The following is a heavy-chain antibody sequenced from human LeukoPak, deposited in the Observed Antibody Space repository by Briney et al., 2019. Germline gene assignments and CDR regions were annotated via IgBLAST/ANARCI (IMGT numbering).Heavy chain of an antibody. J-gene: IGHJ4*02. Sequence: AGGSLRLSCAASGFTFSSYTMNWVRQAPGEGLEWVSSISSSSSYIYYADSVKGRFTISRDNAKNSLYLQMNSLRAEDTAVYYCARLDPPNYYDSSGYYYVFDYWGQGTLVTVSS. D-gene: IGHD3-22*01. CDR3: ARLDPPNYYDSSGYYYVFDY. CDR1: GFTFSSYT. V-gene: IGHV3-21*01. CDR2: ISSSSSYI.